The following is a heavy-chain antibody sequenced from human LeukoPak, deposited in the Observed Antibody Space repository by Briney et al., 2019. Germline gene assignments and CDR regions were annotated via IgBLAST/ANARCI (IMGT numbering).Heavy chain of an antibody. Sequence: SETLSLTCSVSGASISRSTYYWGWIRQPPGKGLEWIGSVFRTGTAYYNPSLKSRVTMSVDTSKKQFSLKLTSVTAADTAIYYCARRLMGGTFDYWGQGTLVTVSA. CDR3: ARRLMGGTFDY. D-gene: IGHD2-8*01. CDR2: VFRTGTA. J-gene: IGHJ4*02. CDR1: GASISRSTYY. V-gene: IGHV4-39*01.